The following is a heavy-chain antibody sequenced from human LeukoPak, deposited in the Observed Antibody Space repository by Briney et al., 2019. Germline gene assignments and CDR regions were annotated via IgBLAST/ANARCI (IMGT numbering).Heavy chain of an antibody. CDR2: TYYSGST. Sequence: SETLSLTCTVSGGSVSSGSYYWSWIRQPPGKGLEWIGYTYYSGSTNYNPSLKSRVTISVDTSKNQFSLKLSSVTAADTAVYYCARDPYSSSSNYYYYGMDVWGQGTTVTVSS. CDR1: GGSVSSGSYY. J-gene: IGHJ6*02. CDR3: ARDPYSSSSNYYYYGMDV. D-gene: IGHD6-6*01. V-gene: IGHV4-61*01.